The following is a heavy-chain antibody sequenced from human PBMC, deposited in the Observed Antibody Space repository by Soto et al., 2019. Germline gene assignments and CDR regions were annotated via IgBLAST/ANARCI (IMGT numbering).Heavy chain of an antibody. Sequence: EVQLVESGGGLVQPGGSLKLSCAASGFIFSGSAIHWVRQASGKGLEWVGRIRSRDNNFATSSAASVKGRFTFSRDDSKSTAYLQMNTLKPEDTAVYYCARGQGAAIGDYYYHGMDVWGQGTTVTVSS. J-gene: IGHJ6*02. V-gene: IGHV3-73*02. CDR3: ARGQGAAIGDYYYHGMDV. D-gene: IGHD2-2*02. CDR1: GFIFSGSA. CDR2: IRSRDNNFAT.